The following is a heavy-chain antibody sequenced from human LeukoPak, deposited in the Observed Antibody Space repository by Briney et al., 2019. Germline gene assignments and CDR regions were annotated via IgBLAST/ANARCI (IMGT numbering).Heavy chain of an antibody. Sequence: PGGSLRLSCAASGFTFSSYAMNWVRQAPGRGLEWVSGFSGSGGTTYYADSVKGRFTISIDNSKNTLYLQMNSLRAEHMALYYCAKGGITMIVGGFDYWGQGTLVTVSS. D-gene: IGHD3-22*01. V-gene: IGHV3-23*01. J-gene: IGHJ4*02. CDR1: GFTFSSYA. CDR2: FSGSGGTT. CDR3: AKGGITMIVGGFDY.